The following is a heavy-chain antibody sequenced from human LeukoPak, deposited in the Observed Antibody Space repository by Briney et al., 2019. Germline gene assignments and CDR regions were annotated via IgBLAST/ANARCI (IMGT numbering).Heavy chain of an antibody. CDR1: GYTFTTYN. Sequence: ASVKVSCKASGYTFTTYNINWVRQAPGQGLEWMGWISGYNGNTNYAQKLQGRVTMTTDTSTSTAYMELRSLKSDDTAVYYCASLKNYYDSSGYVVTDAFDIWGQGTMVTVSS. CDR2: ISGYNGNT. V-gene: IGHV1-18*01. CDR3: ASLKNYYDSSGYVVTDAFDI. D-gene: IGHD3-22*01. J-gene: IGHJ3*02.